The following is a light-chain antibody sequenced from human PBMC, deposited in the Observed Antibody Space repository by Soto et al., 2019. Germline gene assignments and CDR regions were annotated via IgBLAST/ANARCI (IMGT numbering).Light chain of an antibody. CDR2: DVS. CDR1: SSDVGGYKY. J-gene: IGLJ1*01. CDR3: DSYISSSTYV. Sequence: QSALTQPASVSGSPGQSITISCTATSSDVGGYKYVSWYQQHPGKAPKLMVYDVSSRPSGVSNRFSGSKSGNTASLSISGFQAEDEADYYCDSYISSSTYVFGSGTKVTVL. V-gene: IGLV2-14*01.